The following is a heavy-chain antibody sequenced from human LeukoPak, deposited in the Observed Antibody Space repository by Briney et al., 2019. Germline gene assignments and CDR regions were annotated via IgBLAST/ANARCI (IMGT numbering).Heavy chain of an antibody. CDR2: TIPIFGTA. J-gene: IGHJ6*03. Sequence: SVKVSCKASGGTFSSYAISWVRQAPGQGLEWMGGTIPIFGTANYAQKFQGRVTITTDESTSTAYMELSSLRSEDTAVYYRARDLGYCSSTSCHERVSYYYYYMDVWGKGTTVTVSS. CDR3: ARDLGYCSSTSCHERVSYYYYYMDV. CDR1: GGTFSSYA. V-gene: IGHV1-69*05. D-gene: IGHD2-2*01.